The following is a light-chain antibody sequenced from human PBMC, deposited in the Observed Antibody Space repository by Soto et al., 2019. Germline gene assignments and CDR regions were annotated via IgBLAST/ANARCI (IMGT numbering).Light chain of an antibody. J-gene: IGKJ1*01. CDR1: QSVSSSY. CDR3: QQYGSSPGGT. V-gene: IGKV3-20*01. CDR2: GAS. Sequence: DIVLTQSPDTLSLSPGERDTLSCRASQSVSSSYLAWYQQQPGQHPRLLIYGASSRATGIPDRFSGSGSGTDFTLTISRLEPEDFAVYYYQQYGSSPGGTFGQGTKVEIK.